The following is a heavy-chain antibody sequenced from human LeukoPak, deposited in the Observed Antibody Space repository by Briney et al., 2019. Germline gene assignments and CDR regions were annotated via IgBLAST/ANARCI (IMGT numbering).Heavy chain of an antibody. J-gene: IGHJ4*02. Sequence: GRSLRLSCAASGFTFSSYGMHWVRQAPGKGLEWVAVISYDGSNKYYADSVKGRFTISRDNSKNTLYLQMNRLRAEDTAVYYCAKDQAGAVAAYYFDYWGQGTLVTVSS. CDR2: ISYDGSNK. CDR3: AKDQAGAVAAYYFDY. V-gene: IGHV3-30*18. D-gene: IGHD6-19*01. CDR1: GFTFSSYG.